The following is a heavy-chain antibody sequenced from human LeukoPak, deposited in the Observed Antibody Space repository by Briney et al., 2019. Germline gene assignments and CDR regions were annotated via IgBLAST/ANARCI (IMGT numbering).Heavy chain of an antibody. CDR3: ARGGFVVIRHFDWFPFDY. CDR2: IYYSGST. Sequence: SETLSLTCTVSGGSTSSSSYYWGWIRQPPGKGLEWIGNIYYSGSTYYNPSLKSRVTISVDTSNNQFSLNLRSVTAADTAVYYCARGGFVVIRHFDWFPFDYWGQGTLVTVSS. J-gene: IGHJ4*02. V-gene: IGHV4-39*01. CDR1: GGSTSSSSYY. D-gene: IGHD3-9*01.